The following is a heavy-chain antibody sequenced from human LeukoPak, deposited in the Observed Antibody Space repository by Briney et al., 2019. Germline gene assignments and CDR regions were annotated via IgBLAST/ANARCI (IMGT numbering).Heavy chain of an antibody. J-gene: IGHJ3*02. D-gene: IGHD6-13*01. CDR1: GFTFRSYA. Sequence: PGGSLRLSCTGSGFTFRSYAMSWVRQAPGKGLEWVSVISDSGNSTYYVDSVKGRFTISRDNSENTLYLQMNSLRAEDTAVYYCARGRLYSSDAFDIWGQGTMVTVSS. CDR2: ISDSGNST. V-gene: IGHV3-23*01. CDR3: ARGRLYSSDAFDI.